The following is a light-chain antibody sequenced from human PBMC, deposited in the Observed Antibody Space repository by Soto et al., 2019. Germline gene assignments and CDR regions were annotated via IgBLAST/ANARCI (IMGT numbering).Light chain of an antibody. CDR2: AAS. J-gene: IGKJ3*01. Sequence: DIQMTQSPSSVSASVGETVTITCRASQSISSWLAWYQQKPGKAPKLLIYAASSLPSGVPSRFSGSGSGADFTLTISSLQPEDSATYYCQQANSFHVTFGPWTKVEIK. V-gene: IGKV1-12*01. CDR1: QSISSW. CDR3: QQANSFHVT.